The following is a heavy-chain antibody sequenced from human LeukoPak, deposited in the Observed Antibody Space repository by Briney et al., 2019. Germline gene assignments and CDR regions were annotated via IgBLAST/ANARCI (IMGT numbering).Heavy chain of an antibody. Sequence: SETLSLTCTVSGGSISYYYWSWIRQSPGKGLEWIGYIYYNGSTNYNPSLKSRVTISVDMSKNQFSLKVTSVAAADTAIYYCARKGGHFDYWGQGTLVTVSS. V-gene: IGHV4-59*01. CDR1: GGSISYYY. CDR3: ARKGGHFDY. D-gene: IGHD2-15*01. J-gene: IGHJ4*02. CDR2: IYYNGST.